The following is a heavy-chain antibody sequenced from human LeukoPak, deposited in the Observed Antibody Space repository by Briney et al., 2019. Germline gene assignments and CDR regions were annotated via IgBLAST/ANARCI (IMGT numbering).Heavy chain of an antibody. CDR3: ARARGYFDWLPPFDY. CDR1: GYTFTGYY. CDR2: INPNSGGT. J-gene: IGHJ4*02. Sequence: ASVKVSCKASGYTFTGYYMHWVRHAPGQGLEWMGWINPNSGGTNYAQKFQGRVTMTRDTSISTAYMELSRLRSDDTAVYYCARARGYFDWLPPFDYWGQGTLVTVSS. V-gene: IGHV1-2*02. D-gene: IGHD3-9*01.